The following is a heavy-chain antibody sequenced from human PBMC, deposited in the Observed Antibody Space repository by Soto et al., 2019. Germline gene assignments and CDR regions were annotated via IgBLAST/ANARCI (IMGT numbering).Heavy chain of an antibody. V-gene: IGHV3-30-3*01. Sequence: PGGSLRLSCAASGFTFSSYAMHWVRQAPGKGLEWVAVISYDGSNKYYADSVKGRFTISRDNSKNTLYLQMNSLRAEDTAVYYCARDSGDTATDFDYWGQGTLVTVSS. CDR1: GFTFSSYA. D-gene: IGHD5-18*01. J-gene: IGHJ4*02. CDR2: ISYDGSNK. CDR3: ARDSGDTATDFDY.